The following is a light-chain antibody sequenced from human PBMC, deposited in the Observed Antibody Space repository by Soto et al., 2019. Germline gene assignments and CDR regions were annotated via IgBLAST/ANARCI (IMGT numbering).Light chain of an antibody. Sequence: QSALTQPASVSGSPGQSITISCTGTSSVVGGYDLVSWYQQHPGKAPKLIIYEGSKRPSGISNRFSGSKSGNTASLIISGLQGDDEGDYYCCAYVSSNTLLFGGGTKLTVL. V-gene: IGLV2-23*01. CDR1: SSVVGGYDL. J-gene: IGLJ3*02. CDR2: EGS. CDR3: CAYVSSNTLL.